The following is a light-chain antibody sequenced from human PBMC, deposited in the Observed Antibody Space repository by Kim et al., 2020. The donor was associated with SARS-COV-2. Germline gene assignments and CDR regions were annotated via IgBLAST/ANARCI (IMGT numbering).Light chain of an antibody. Sequence: ASVGDRVTITCRASQNINTWLAWYQQKPGKAPKALIYKASSLESEVPSRFSGSGSGTEFFLTIASLQPEDFATYFCQQYETYSRTFGQGTKVDI. CDR2: KAS. V-gene: IGKV1-5*03. CDR1: QNINTW. CDR3: QQYETYSRT. J-gene: IGKJ2*01.